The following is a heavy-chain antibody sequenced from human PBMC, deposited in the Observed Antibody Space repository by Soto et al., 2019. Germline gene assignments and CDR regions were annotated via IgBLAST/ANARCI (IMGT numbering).Heavy chain of an antibody. J-gene: IGHJ2*01. CDR1: GGSISSYY. Sequence: QVQLQESGPGLVKPSETLSLTCTVSGGSISSYYWSWIRQPPGKGLEWIGYIYYTGSTNYNPSLKSRVTISVDTSKKHFSLRLSSVTAADTAVHYCAKGGGPSSTSDWYVELWGRGALVTVSS. CDR3: AKGGGPSSTSDWYVEL. D-gene: IGHD6-6*01. V-gene: IGHV4-59*01. CDR2: IYYTGST.